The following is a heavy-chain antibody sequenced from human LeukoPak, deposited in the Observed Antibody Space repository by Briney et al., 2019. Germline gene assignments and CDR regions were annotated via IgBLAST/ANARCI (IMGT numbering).Heavy chain of an antibody. D-gene: IGHD5-18*01. CDR1: GFTFSTFA. Sequence: PAGSLRFSCAASGFTFSTFAMNWVRQPPGKGLEWVSSISPSGGEIHYADSVRGRFTISRDNSKSILSLQMNSLRAEDTAIYYCATYRQVLLPFESWGQGTLVTVSS. J-gene: IGHJ4*02. V-gene: IGHV3-23*01. CDR2: ISPSGGEI. CDR3: ATYRQVLLPFES.